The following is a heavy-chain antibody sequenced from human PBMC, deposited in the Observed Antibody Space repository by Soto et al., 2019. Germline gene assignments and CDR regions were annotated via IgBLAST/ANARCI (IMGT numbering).Heavy chain of an antibody. CDR1: GGSISSSSYY. Sequence: PSETLSLTCTVSGGSISSSSYYWGWIRQPPGKGLEWIGSIYYSGSTYYNPSLKSRVTISVDTSKNQFSLKLSSVTAADTAVYYCARQRGTYSSGLFTRFDPWGQGTLVTVS. J-gene: IGHJ5*02. CDR2: IYYSGST. V-gene: IGHV4-39*01. D-gene: IGHD6-19*01. CDR3: ARQRGTYSSGLFTRFDP.